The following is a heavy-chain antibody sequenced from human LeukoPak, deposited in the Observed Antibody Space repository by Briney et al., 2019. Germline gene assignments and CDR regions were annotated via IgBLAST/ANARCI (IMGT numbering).Heavy chain of an antibody. Sequence: PGGSPKISCKSSGYRFISYWIGWVRQMPGKGPEWMGTIYPGDSNTRYSPSFQGQVTISVDKSIDTAYLQWSSLKASDSAIYYCARRGYCSGNSCYHYDSWGQGTLVTVSS. D-gene: IGHD2-15*01. CDR2: IYPGDSNT. J-gene: IGHJ4*02. CDR1: GYRFISYW. CDR3: ARRGYCSGNSCYHYDS. V-gene: IGHV5-51*01.